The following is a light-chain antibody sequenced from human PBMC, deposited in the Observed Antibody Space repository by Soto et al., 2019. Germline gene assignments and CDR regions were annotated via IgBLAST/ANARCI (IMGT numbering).Light chain of an antibody. CDR1: STDVGFYNY. J-gene: IGLJ1*01. V-gene: IGLV2-8*01. CDR2: EVS. Sequence: QSALTQPPSASGSPGQSVTISCTGGSTDVGFYNYVSWYQQHPGKVPKLLIFEVSKRPSGGPDRFSGSKSGNTASLTVSGLRAEDVADYYCCTYADDNIFVFGTGTKVTVL. CDR3: CTYADDNIFV.